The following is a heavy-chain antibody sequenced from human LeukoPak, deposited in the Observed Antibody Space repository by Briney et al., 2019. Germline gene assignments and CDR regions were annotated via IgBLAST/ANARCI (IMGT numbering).Heavy chain of an antibody. CDR3: ARDLPGSSGWYGPLDY. V-gene: IGHV1-46*01. J-gene: IGHJ4*02. CDR2: INPSGGST. D-gene: IGHD6-19*01. CDR1: GYTFTSYY. Sequence: GASVKVSCKASGYTFTSYYMHWVRQAPGQGLEWMGIINPSGGSTSYAQKFQGRVTMTRDMSTSTVYMELSSLRSEDTAVYYCARDLPGSSGWYGPLDYWGQGTLVTVSS.